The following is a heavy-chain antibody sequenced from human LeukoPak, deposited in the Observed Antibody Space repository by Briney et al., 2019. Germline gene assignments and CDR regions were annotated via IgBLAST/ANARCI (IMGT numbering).Heavy chain of an antibody. Sequence: SETLSLTCAVYGGSFSGYYWSWLRQPPGKGLEWIGEINHSGSTNYNPSLKSRVTISVDTSKNQFSLKLSSVTAADTAVYYCASLYYDFWSGSTGNWGQGTLVTVSS. D-gene: IGHD3-3*01. V-gene: IGHV4-34*01. CDR3: ASLYYDFWSGSTGN. J-gene: IGHJ4*02. CDR2: INHSGST. CDR1: GGSFSGYY.